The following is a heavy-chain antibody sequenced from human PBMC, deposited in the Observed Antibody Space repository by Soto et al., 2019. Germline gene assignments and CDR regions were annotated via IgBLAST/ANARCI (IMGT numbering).Heavy chain of an antibody. CDR2: IKSKTDGGTT. CDR3: TLLESSRYNWNYDAFDI. J-gene: IGHJ3*02. Sequence: GGSLRLSCGASGFTFSNAWMSWVRQAPGKGLEWVGRIKSKTDGGTTDYAAPVKGRFTISRDDSKNTLYLQMNSLKTEDSAVYYCTLLESSRYNWNYDAFDIWGQGTMVTVSS. D-gene: IGHD1-7*01. V-gene: IGHV3-15*01. CDR1: GFTFSNAW.